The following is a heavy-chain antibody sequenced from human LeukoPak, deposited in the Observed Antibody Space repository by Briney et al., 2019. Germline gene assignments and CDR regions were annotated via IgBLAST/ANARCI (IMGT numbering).Heavy chain of an antibody. CDR1: GDSFSSNSAA. CDR2: TYYRSKWYN. Sequence: SQTLSLTCAISGDSFSSNSAAWNWLRQSPSRGLEWLGRTYYRSKWYNDYAVSVKSRITINPDTSKNQFSLQLNSMTPEDTAVYYCAREGYYFDYWGQGTLVTVSS. CDR3: AREGYYFDY. J-gene: IGHJ4*02. V-gene: IGHV6-1*01.